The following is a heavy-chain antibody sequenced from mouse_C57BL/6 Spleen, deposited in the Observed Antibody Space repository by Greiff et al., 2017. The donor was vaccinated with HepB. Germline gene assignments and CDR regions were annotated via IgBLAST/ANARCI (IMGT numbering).Heavy chain of an antibody. V-gene: IGHV1-81*01. J-gene: IGHJ3*01. D-gene: IGHD2-12*01. CDR2: IYPRSGNT. Sequence: VKLQESGAELARPGASVKLSCKASGYTFTSYGISWVKQRTGQGLEWIGEIYPRSGNTYYNEKFKGKATLTADKSSSTAYMELRSLTSEDSAVYFCARKTDYTPFAYWGQGTLVTVSA. CDR3: ARKTDYTPFAY. CDR1: GYTFTSYG.